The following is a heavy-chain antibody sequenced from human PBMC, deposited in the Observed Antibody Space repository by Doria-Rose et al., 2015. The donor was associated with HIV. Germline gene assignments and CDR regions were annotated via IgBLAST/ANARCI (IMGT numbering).Heavy chain of an antibody. CDR2: VSGYNGNT. J-gene: IGHJ4*02. CDR3: ARFHGYYGSGNYSDY. V-gene: IGHV1-18*01. CDR1: GYTFITYG. D-gene: IGHD3-10*01. Sequence: KKSGASVKVSCKASGYTFITYGITWVRQAPGQGLEWMGWVSGYNGNTHYAQKFQGRVTMTTDTSTTTAYMELRSLRSDDTAVYYCARFHGYYGSGNYSDYWGQGTLVTVSS.